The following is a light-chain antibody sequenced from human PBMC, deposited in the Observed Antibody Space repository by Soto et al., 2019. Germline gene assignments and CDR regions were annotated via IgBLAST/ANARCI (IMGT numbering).Light chain of an antibody. CDR2: GAS. CDR3: QQYGRSRYT. V-gene: IGKV3-20*01. Sequence: EMVLTQSPGTLSLSPGERATLSGRASQSVSSSYLAWYQQKPGQAPRLLIYGASSRATGIPDRFSGSGSGTDLTLTISRLQPEDFAVYYCQQYGRSRYTFGQGTKLEIK. CDR1: QSVSSSY. J-gene: IGKJ2*01.